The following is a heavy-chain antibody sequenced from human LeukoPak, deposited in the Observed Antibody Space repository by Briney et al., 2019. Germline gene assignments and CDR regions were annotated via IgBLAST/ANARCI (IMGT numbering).Heavy chain of an antibody. D-gene: IGHD4-17*01. V-gene: IGHV3-23*01. Sequence: GGALRLSCAASGVTFSSYAMSWGRETPGEGVEWGSAISGSGGSTYYADSVKGRFPISRDNSKNTLYLQMNSLRAEDTAVYYCAKDQGDYGDYVGYYGMDVWGQGTTVTVSS. CDR2: ISGSGGST. J-gene: IGHJ6*02. CDR1: GVTFSSYA. CDR3: AKDQGDYGDYVGYYGMDV.